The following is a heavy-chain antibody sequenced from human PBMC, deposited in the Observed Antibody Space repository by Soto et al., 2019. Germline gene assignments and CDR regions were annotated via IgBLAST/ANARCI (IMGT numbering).Heavy chain of an antibody. CDR1: GFSLTTSGVG. J-gene: IGHJ6*02. D-gene: IGHD1-26*01. CDR3: AHILRYGSSISASGTYHQNFYYYGMDV. V-gene: IGHV2-5*02. CDR2: IYWDDDK. Sequence: QITLRESGPTLVKPTQTLTLACTFSGFSLTTSGVGVGWIRQPPGKALEWLALIYWDDDKRYSPSLKSRVTSTKDTPKTQVVLTMTNLDPVDTATYYCAHILRYGSSISASGTYHQNFYYYGMDVWGQGTTVTVSS.